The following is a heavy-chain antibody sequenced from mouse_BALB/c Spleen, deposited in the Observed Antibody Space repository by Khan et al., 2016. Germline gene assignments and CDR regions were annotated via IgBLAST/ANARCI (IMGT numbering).Heavy chain of an antibody. D-gene: IGHD1-1*01. V-gene: IGHV1-7*01. CDR1: GYTFTSYW. J-gene: IGHJ4*01. CDR2: INPSTGYT. Sequence: QVQLQQSGAELAKPGASVKLSCKASGYTFTSYWMHWVKQRPGQGLEWIGYINPSTGYTEYNQKFKDKATLTADKSSSTAYMQLSSLTSEDSAVYDCASYYGSNAMDYWGQGTSVTVSS. CDR3: ASYYGSNAMDY.